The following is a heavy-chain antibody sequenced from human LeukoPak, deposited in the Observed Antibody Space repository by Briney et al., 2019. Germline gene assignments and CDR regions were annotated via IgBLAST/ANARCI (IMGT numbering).Heavy chain of an antibody. CDR3: ARDSSGSSVGTGFDY. CDR1: GYTFTSYY. V-gene: IGHV1-69*06. CDR2: IIPIFGTA. D-gene: IGHD1-26*01. Sequence: ASVKVSCKASGYTFTSYYMHWVRQAPGQGLEWMGGIIPIFGTANYAQKFQGRVTITADKSTSTAYMELSSLRYEDTAVYYCARDSSGSSVGTGFDYWGQGTLVTVSS. J-gene: IGHJ4*02.